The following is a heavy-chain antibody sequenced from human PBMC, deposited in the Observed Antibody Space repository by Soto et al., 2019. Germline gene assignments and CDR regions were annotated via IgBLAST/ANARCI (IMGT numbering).Heavy chain of an antibody. CDR3: THRDGSLSWSDS. D-gene: IGHD3-16*01. CDR2: IYWDDDK. V-gene: IGHV2-5*02. CDR1: GFSLTTSGEG. J-gene: IGHJ5*01. Sequence: QITLKESGPTLVKPTQTLTLTCTFSGFSLTTSGEGVGWIRQPPGKALEWLAIIYWDDDKRYSPSLINRLTITKDTSKKQVALTISNIDPADTATYYCTHRDGSLSWSDSWGQGTLVTVSS.